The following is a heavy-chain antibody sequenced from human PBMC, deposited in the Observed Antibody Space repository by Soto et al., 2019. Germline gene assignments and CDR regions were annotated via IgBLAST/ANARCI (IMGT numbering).Heavy chain of an antibody. CDR2: ISTYSGNT. J-gene: IGHJ5*02. CDR3: ARPPLGYCDSTTCPNWFDP. CDR1: GYTFSSYG. Sequence: ASVKVSCKASGYTFSSYGISWVRQAPGQGLEWMGWISTYSGNTDYAQNFQGRVTLTTDTSTSTAYMELRSLRSDDTAVYYCARPPLGYCDSTTCPNWFDPWGQGTLVTVSS. D-gene: IGHD2-2*01. V-gene: IGHV1-18*04.